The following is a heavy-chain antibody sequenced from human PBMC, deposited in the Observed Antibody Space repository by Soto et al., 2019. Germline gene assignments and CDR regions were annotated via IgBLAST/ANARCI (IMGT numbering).Heavy chain of an antibody. D-gene: IGHD3-3*01. J-gene: IGHJ4*02. V-gene: IGHV4-30-4*01. CDR1: GGSISSGDYY. CDR2: IYYSGST. CDR3: AGGFRRSGWTGGDDY. Sequence: QVQLQESGPGLVKPSQTLSLTCTVSGGSISSGDYYWSWIRQPPGKGLEWIGYIYYSGSTYYNPSLKSRVTISVHTSKNQFSLKLSSVTAADTAVYYCAGGFRRSGWTGGDDYWGQGTLVTVSS.